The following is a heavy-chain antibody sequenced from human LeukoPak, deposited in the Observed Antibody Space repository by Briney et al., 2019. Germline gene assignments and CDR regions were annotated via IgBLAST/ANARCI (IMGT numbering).Heavy chain of an antibody. CDR3: TKATKWLAFDS. D-gene: IGHD6-19*01. Sequence: SETLSLTCTVSGGSISSYYWSWIRQPPGKGLEWIGNIYNRGTTNYNPSLNSRVTMSVDTSKNQLSLQLTSVTAADTAVYYGTKATKWLAFDSWGRGTLVTVSS. J-gene: IGHJ4*02. CDR1: GGSISSYY. V-gene: IGHV4-59*13. CDR2: IYNRGTT.